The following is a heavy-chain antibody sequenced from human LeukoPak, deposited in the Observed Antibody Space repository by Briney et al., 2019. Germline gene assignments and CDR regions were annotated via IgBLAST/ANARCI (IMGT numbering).Heavy chain of an antibody. CDR3: ARVKRDYGDQHFDY. V-gene: IGHV4-59*12. Sequence: PSETLSLTCTVSGGSISSYYWSWIRQPPGKGLEWIGYIYYSGSTYYNPSLKSRVTISVDTSKNQFSLKLSSVTAADTAVYYCARVKRDYGDQHFDYWGQGTLVTVSS. CDR2: IYYSGST. D-gene: IGHD4-17*01. CDR1: GGSISSYY. J-gene: IGHJ4*02.